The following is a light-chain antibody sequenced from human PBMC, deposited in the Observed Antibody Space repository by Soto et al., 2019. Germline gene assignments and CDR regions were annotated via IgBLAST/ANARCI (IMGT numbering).Light chain of an antibody. V-gene: IGKV3-11*01. J-gene: IGKJ2*01. CDR3: QQRSNWPPKYT. CDR2: DSS. Sequence: EIVLTQSPATLSLSPGERATLSCRASQSVSNYLAWYQQKPGQAPRLLIYDSSNRATGIPARFSGSGSGTDFTLTIISLEPEDFAVYYCQQRSNWPPKYTFGQGTKLE. CDR1: QSVSNY.